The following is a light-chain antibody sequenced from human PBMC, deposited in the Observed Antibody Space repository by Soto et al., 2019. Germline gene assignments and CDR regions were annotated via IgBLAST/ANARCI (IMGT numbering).Light chain of an antibody. Sequence: IQLTQSPSSLSASVGDRVTITCRTTQSILNYLNWYQQKPGKAPKLLIYAASSLQSGVPSRFSGSGSGTDFTLTISSLQPEDFATFYCQQSYGTPITFGQGTRLEIK. CDR1: QSILNY. J-gene: IGKJ5*01. CDR3: QQSYGTPIT. CDR2: AAS. V-gene: IGKV1-39*01.